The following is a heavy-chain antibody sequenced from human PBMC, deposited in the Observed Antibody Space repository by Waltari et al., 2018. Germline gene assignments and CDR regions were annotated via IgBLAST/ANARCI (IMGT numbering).Heavy chain of an antibody. J-gene: IGHJ4*02. CDR2: IYHSGRT. V-gene: IGHV4-38-2*01. D-gene: IGHD6-13*01. CDR3: AAYSSRTNCFDC. CDR1: GYSISSAYY. Sequence: QVQLQESGPGLVKPSETLSLTCAVSGYSISSAYYWGWIRQPPGKWLEWIGSIYHSGRTYYNPSLKSRVTISVDTSKNQFSLKLISVTAADTAVYYCAAYSSRTNCFDCWGQGTLVTVSS.